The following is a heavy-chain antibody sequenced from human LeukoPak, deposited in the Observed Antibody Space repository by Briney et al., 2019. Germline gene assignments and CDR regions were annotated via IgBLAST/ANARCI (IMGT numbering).Heavy chain of an antibody. CDR3: AGDSTPGATAGRGSFDY. J-gene: IGHJ4*02. CDR2: ISYDGSNK. CDR1: GFTFSGYP. V-gene: IGHV3-30-3*01. D-gene: IGHD1-26*01. Sequence: PGGSLRLSCAASGFTFSGYPIHWVRQAPGKGLEWVAVISYDGSNKYYADSVKGRFTISRDNSKNTLYLQMNSLRAEDTAVYYCAGDSTPGATAGRGSFDYWGQGTLVTVSS.